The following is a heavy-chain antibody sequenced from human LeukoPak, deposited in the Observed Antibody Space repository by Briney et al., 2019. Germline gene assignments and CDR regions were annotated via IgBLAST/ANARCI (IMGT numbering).Heavy chain of an antibody. V-gene: IGHV1-2*04. D-gene: IGHD6-13*01. CDR3: ARTAAAPLFAVDP. Sequence: EASVKVSCKASGYTFTGYYMHWVRQAPGQGLEWMGWINPNSGGTNYAQKFQGWVTMTRDTSISTAYMELSRLRSDDTAVYYCARTAAAPLFAVDPWGQGTLVTVSS. CDR2: INPNSGGT. CDR1: GYTFTGYY. J-gene: IGHJ5*02.